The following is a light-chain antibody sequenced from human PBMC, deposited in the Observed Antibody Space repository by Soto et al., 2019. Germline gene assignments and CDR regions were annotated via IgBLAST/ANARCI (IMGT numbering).Light chain of an antibody. CDR3: SSYSISTAYL. Sequence: QSALTQPASVSGSPGQSITISCTGTSSDVGGYDYVSWYQLHPGKAPKLMVFEVSNRPSGVSYRFSGSKSGNTASLTISGLLAEDEADYFCSSYSISTAYLFGTGTRSPS. J-gene: IGLJ1*01. CDR1: SSDVGGYDY. CDR2: EVS. V-gene: IGLV2-14*01.